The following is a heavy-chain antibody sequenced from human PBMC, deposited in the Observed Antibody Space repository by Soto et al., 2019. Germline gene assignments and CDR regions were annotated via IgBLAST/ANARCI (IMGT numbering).Heavy chain of an antibody. CDR3: ARDYENIRLDY. CDR1: GFTFSSYG. D-gene: IGHD3-3*01. J-gene: IGHJ4*02. V-gene: IGHV3-33*01. Sequence: GGSLRLSCAASGFTFSSYGMHWVRQAPGKGLEWVAVIWYDGSNKYYADSVKGRFTIPRDNSKNTLYLQMNSLRAEYMAVDYCARDYENIRLDYWGQGTLVTVSS. CDR2: IWYDGSNK.